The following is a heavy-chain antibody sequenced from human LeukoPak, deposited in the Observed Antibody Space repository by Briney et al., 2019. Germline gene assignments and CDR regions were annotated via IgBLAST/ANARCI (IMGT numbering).Heavy chain of an antibody. CDR1: GGTFSSYA. CDR3: AREAAGSFDI. CDR2: IIPIFGTA. Sequence: GASVKVSCKASGGTFSSYAISWVRQAPGQGLEWMGGIIPIFGTANYAQKFQGRVTVTADESTSTAYMELSSLRSEDTAVYYCAREAAGSFDIWGQGTMVTVSS. V-gene: IGHV1-69*13. J-gene: IGHJ3*02.